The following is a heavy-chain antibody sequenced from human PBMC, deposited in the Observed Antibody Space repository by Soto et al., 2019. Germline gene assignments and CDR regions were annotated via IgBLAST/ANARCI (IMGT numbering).Heavy chain of an antibody. J-gene: IGHJ4*02. D-gene: IGHD7-27*01. CDR3: ARGYLGSFDY. CDR1: GFTFSSYA. V-gene: IGHV3-13*01. CDR2: IGSAGDT. Sequence: VQLVESGGGLVQPGGSLRLSCAACGFTFSSYAVHWVRQPTGKGLEWVSVIGSAGDTYYPGSVKGRFTISRENAKNSLYLQMNSLRAEDTAVYYCARGYLGSFDYWGQGTLVTVSS.